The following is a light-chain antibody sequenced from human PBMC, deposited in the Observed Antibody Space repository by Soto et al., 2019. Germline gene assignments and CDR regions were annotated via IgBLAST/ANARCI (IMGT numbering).Light chain of an antibody. J-gene: IGKJ1*01. Sequence: EIVLTQSPATLSVSPGERATLSCRASRSVSSNLAWYQQKPGQAPRLLIYGASTRATGIPARFSGSGSGTQFTLTISSLQSEDFAVYYCQQYNNWPPCTFGQGTKVDI. V-gene: IGKV3-15*01. CDR3: QQYNNWPPCT. CDR2: GAS. CDR1: RSVSSN.